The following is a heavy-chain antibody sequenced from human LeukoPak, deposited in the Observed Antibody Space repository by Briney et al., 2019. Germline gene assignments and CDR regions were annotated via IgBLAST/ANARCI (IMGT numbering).Heavy chain of an antibody. CDR3: ARVFPVDIVVVPAATDY. J-gene: IGHJ4*02. V-gene: IGHV1-8*01. CDR1: GYTFTSYD. D-gene: IGHD2-2*01. Sequence: GASVKVSCKASGYTFTSYDINWVRQATGQGLEWMGWMNPNSGNTGYAQKFQGRVTMTRNTSISTAYMELSSLRSEDTAVYYCARVFPVDIVVVPAATDYWGQGTLVTVSS. CDR2: MNPNSGNT.